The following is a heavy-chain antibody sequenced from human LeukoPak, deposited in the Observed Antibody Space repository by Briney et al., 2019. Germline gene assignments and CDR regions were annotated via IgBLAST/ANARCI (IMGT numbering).Heavy chain of an antibody. CDR3: AKGDGSGSYYLGALEY. D-gene: IGHD3-10*01. CDR2: ISGSGGST. CDR1: GFTVSSNY. V-gene: IGHV3-23*01. J-gene: IGHJ4*02. Sequence: PGGSLRLSCAASGFTVSSNYMSWVRQAPGKGLEWVSAISGSGGSTYYADSVKGRFTISRGNSKNTLYLQMNSLRAEDTAVYYCAKGDGSGSYYLGALEYWGQGTLVTVSS.